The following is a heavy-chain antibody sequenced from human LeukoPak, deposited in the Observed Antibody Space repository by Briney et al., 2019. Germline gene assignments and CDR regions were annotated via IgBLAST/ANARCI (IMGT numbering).Heavy chain of an antibody. D-gene: IGHD1-26*01. V-gene: IGHV4-59*01. CDR2: IYYSGNT. CDR3: ARGIIVGATWGENDNWFDP. Sequence: SETLSLTCAVYGGSFSGYYWSWIRQPPGKGLEWIGYIYYSGNTNYNPSLKSRVTISVDTSKNQFSLKLSSVTAADTAVYYCARGIIVGATWGENDNWFDPWGQGTLVTVSS. J-gene: IGHJ5*02. CDR1: GGSFSGYY.